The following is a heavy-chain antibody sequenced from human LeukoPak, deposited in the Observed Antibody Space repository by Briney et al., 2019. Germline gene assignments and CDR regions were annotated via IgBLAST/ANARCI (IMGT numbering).Heavy chain of an antibody. J-gene: IGHJ4*02. V-gene: IGHV4-34*01. CDR1: GGSFSVYY. CDR3: ARLRTWRVPAAILD. CDR2: INHSGRT. Sequence: SETLSLTCAVYGGSFSVYYWNWIRQPPGKGLEWIGEINHSGRTNYNPSLKSRATISVDTSKKQFSLKLSSVNAADTAVYYCARLRTWRVPAAILDWGQGTLVTVSS. D-gene: IGHD2-2*02.